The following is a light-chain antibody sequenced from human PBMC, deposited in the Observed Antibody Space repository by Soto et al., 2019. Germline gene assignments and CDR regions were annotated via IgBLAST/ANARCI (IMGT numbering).Light chain of an antibody. Sequence: SYELSQPPSVSVAPGQTARITCGGNNIGSKSVHWYQQKPGQAPVLVVYDGSDRPSGIPERFSGSNPGNTATLIISRVEAGDEADYYCQVWDSRSDHVVFGGGTKLTVL. CDR3: QVWDSRSDHVV. CDR2: DGS. V-gene: IGLV3-21*02. J-gene: IGLJ2*01. CDR1: NIGSKS.